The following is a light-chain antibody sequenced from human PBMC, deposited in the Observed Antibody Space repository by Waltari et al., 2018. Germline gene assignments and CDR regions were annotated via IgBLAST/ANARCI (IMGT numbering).Light chain of an antibody. J-gene: IGLJ2*01. Sequence: QSALAQAASVSGFPEPSITISCNRTSRNIGCYNLVSWYQHHPGKAPKLFIYQGTKRLSGVSNRFSGSTSGNTTSLTVTELQSEDEADYYCCSYAGDNTWIFGGGTRLSVL. CDR2: QGT. V-gene: IGLV2-23*01. CDR3: CSYAGDNTWI. CDR1: SRNIGCYNL.